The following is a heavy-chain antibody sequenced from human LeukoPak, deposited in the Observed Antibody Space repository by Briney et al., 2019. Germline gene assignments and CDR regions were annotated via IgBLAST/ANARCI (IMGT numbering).Heavy chain of an antibody. V-gene: IGHV1-18*01. Sequence: ASVTVSCKASGYMFSNFFSSYGITWVRQAPGQGLEWMGWISPYKGNKKFAQKFQGRVTMTTDTSTSTAYMELRSLRSDDTAVYYCASGYYSDGSGYSPADYWGQGTLVTVSS. D-gene: IGHD3-22*01. CDR3: ASGYYSDGSGYSPADY. J-gene: IGHJ4*02. CDR1: GYMFSNFFSSYG. CDR2: ISPYKGNK.